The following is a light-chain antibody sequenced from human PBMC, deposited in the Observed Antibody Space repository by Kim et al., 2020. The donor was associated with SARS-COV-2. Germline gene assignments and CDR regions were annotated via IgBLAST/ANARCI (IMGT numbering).Light chain of an antibody. V-gene: IGLV2-8*01. CDR1: SSDVGGYDY. CDR3: SSYAGSNVV. CDR2: EVI. Sequence: QSALTQPPSASGSPGQSVTISCTGTSSDVGGYDYVSWYQQYPGKAPKLMIYEVIKRPSGVPDRFSGSKSGNTASLTVSGLQAEDEADYYCSSYAGSNVVFGGGTQLTVL. J-gene: IGLJ2*01.